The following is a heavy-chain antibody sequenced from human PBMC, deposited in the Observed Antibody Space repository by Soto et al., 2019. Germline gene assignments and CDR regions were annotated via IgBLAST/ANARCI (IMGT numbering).Heavy chain of an antibody. J-gene: IGHJ6*02. CDR2: ISGSGGST. CDR3: AKEITAMVDYYYYYGMDV. CDR1: GFTFSSYA. Sequence: GGSLRLSCAASGFTFSSYAMSWVRQAPGKGLEWVSAISGSGGSTYYADSVKGRFTISRDNSKNTLYLQMNSLRAEDTAVYYCAKEITAMVDYYYYYGMDVWGQGTTVTVSS. D-gene: IGHD5-18*01. V-gene: IGHV3-23*01.